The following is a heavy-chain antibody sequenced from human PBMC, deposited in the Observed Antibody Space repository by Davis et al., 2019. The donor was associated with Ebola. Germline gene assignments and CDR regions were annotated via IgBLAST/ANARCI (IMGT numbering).Heavy chain of an antibody. Sequence: GESLKISCVASGSTVSSNYMTWVRQAPGKGLEWVSAISGSGGSTYYADSVKGRFTISRDNSKKTLYLQMNSLRAEDTAVYYCAKSGLSFGVVKYHYGMDVWGKGTTVTVSS. D-gene: IGHD3-3*01. CDR2: ISGSGGST. CDR1: GSTVSSNY. J-gene: IGHJ6*04. CDR3: AKSGLSFGVVKYHYGMDV. V-gene: IGHV3-23*01.